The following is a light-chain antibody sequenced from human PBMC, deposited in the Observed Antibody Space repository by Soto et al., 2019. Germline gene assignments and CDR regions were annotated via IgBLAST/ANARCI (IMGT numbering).Light chain of an antibody. CDR2: DAS. CDR1: QSVSSY. J-gene: IGKJ2*01. Sequence: EIVLTQSPATLSLSPGERATLSCRASQSVSSYLAWYQQKPGQAPRLLIYDASNRATGIPARFSGSGSGTDFTLTISSLEPEDLAVYYGQQRSYWPPYTFGQGTKLEIK. CDR3: QQRSYWPPYT. V-gene: IGKV3-11*01.